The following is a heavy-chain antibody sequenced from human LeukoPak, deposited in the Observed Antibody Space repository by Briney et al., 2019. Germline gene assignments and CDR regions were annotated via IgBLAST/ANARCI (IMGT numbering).Heavy chain of an antibody. CDR2: ISSSGIT. D-gene: IGHD6-19*01. Sequence: PSETLSLTCTVSGGSISSSSFHWAWIRQPPGKGLEWFGSISSSGITYYNPSLKSRVTISLDTSQNQFSLRLSSVTAADTAVYYCAGRIAVAGGWFDPWGQGTLVTVSS. CDR3: AGRIAVAGGWFDP. J-gene: IGHJ5*02. CDR1: GGSISSSSFH. V-gene: IGHV4-39*01.